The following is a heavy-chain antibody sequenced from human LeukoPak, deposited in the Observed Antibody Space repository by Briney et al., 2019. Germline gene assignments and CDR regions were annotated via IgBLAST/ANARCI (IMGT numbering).Heavy chain of an antibody. CDR1: GFTFSSYS. Sequence: GGSLRLSCAASGFTFSSYSMNWVRQAPGKGLEWVSSITSSSSYIYYADSVKGRFTISRDNAKNSLYLQMNSLRAEDTAVYYCARDPIAYSSGWHRHFDYWGQGTLVTVSS. CDR2: ITSSSSYI. V-gene: IGHV3-21*01. D-gene: IGHD6-19*01. CDR3: ARDPIAYSSGWHRHFDY. J-gene: IGHJ4*02.